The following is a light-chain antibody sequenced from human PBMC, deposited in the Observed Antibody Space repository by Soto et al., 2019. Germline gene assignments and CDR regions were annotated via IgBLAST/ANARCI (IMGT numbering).Light chain of an antibody. Sequence: VLTQSPGTLSLSPGEGATLSCRASQSVSSNLAWYQQKPGQPPRLLIYVASSRATGIPARFSGSGSGTEFTLTISSLQSEDFAVYYCQQYNNWPFITFGQGTRLEIK. CDR1: QSVSSN. CDR2: VAS. CDR3: QQYNNWPFIT. V-gene: IGKV3-15*01. J-gene: IGKJ5*01.